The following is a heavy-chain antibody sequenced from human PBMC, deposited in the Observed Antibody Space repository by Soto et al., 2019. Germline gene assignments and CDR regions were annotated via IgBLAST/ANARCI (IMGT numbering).Heavy chain of an antibody. D-gene: IGHD6-13*01. V-gene: IGHV3-30*18. CDR2: ISYDGSNK. CDR3: AKDGVAAAVLSRGYYYYYGMDV. J-gene: IGHJ6*02. CDR1: GFTFSSYG. Sequence: GGSLRLSCAASGFTFSSYGMHWVRQAPGKGLEWVAVISYDGSNKYYADSVKGRFTISRDNSKNTLYLQMNSLRAEDTAVYYCAKDGVAAAVLSRGYYYYYGMDVWGQGTTVTVSS.